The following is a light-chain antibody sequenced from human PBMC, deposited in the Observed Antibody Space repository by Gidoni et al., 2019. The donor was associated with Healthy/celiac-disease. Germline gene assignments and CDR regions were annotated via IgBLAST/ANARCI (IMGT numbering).Light chain of an antibody. CDR1: QSVSSY. CDR2: DAS. J-gene: IGKJ4*01. Sequence: EVVLIQTPAPLSLSPGERATLSCRTSQSVSSYLAWYQQKPGQAPRLLIYDASNRATGIPARFSGSGSGTDFTLTISSLEPEDFAVYYCQQRSNWPPLFGGGTKVEIK. CDR3: QQRSNWPPL. V-gene: IGKV3-11*01.